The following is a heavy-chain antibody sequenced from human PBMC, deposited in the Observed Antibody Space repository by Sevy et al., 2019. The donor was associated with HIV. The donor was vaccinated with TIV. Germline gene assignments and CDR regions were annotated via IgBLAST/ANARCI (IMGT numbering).Heavy chain of an antibody. V-gene: IGHV4-59*08. Sequence: SETLSLTCTVSGGSITSLYWYWIRQPPGKGLEWIANIYYNGHINYNPSLKSRVTVSLDTSKNQFSLRLSSVTAADTAMYYCAGENAWGRGYSWGQGTLVTVSS. CDR1: GGSITSLY. J-gene: IGHJ4*02. D-gene: IGHD1-26*01. CDR3: AGENAWGRGYS. CDR2: IYYNGHI.